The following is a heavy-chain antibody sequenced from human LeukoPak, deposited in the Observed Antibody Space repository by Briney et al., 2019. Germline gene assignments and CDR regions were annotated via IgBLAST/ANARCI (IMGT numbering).Heavy chain of an antibody. V-gene: IGHV3-15*01. Sequence: GGSLRLSCAATAFTFSNAYMSWVRQAPGKGLEWVGRIKSKSDGGTTDYAAPVKGRFTISRDDSKTTLYLQMNSLKTEDTAFYFCSTDGGSYWGQGTLVTVSS. D-gene: IGHD4-23*01. CDR3: STDGGSY. CDR1: AFTFSNAY. CDR2: IKSKSDGGTT. J-gene: IGHJ4*02.